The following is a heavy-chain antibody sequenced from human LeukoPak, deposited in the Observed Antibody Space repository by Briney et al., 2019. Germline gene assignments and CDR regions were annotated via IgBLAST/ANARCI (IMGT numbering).Heavy chain of an antibody. J-gene: IGHJ6*03. Sequence: SETLSLTCAVSGGAFSNFWTWIRQPPGKGLEWIAEINDSGSTNSNSSLRSRVTISVDTSKNQFSLKVRSVTAADTAVYFCARGLGWKVTPMGLFYMDVWGEGATVTVSS. V-gene: IGHV4-34*01. CDR3: ARGLGWKVTPMGLFYMDV. D-gene: IGHD1-1*01. CDR2: INDSGST. CDR1: GGAFSNF.